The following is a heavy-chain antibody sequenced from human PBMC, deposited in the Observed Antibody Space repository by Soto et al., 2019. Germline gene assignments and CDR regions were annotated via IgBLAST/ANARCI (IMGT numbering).Heavy chain of an antibody. CDR3: ARLFCSTTTCDSWFDP. V-gene: IGHV5-51*01. D-gene: IGHD2-2*01. CDR1: GYSFTSYW. Sequence: PGESLKISCQGSGYSFTSYWIAWVRQMPGKGREWMGIVYPGDSDTRYSPSFQGHVTISLDKSISTAYLQWGSLKASDTAMYYCARLFCSTTTCDSWFDPSGHGTLVTVSS. J-gene: IGHJ5*02. CDR2: VYPGDSDT.